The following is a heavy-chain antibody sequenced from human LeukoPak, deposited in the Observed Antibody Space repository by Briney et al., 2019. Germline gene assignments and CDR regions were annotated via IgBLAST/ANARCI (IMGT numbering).Heavy chain of an antibody. CDR3: TRDGQRTGGNLDY. D-gene: IGHD6-25*01. CDR2: ISYDGSTK. J-gene: IGHJ4*02. CDR1: GFMFSTYA. V-gene: IGHV3-30*04. Sequence: GSLRLSCGASGFMFSTYAMHWVRQAPGKGLEWVAVISYDGSTKNYADSVKGRFTISRDISKNTLYLQMNSLRLEDTAVYYCTRDGQRTGGNLDYWGQGTLVTVSS.